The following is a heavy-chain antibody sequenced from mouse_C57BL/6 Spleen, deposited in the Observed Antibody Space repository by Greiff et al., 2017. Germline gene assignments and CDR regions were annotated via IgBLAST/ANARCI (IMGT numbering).Heavy chain of an antibody. D-gene: IGHD2-3*01. CDR1: GYTFTDYE. CDR2: IDPETGGT. Sequence: VKLVESGAELVRPGASVTLSCKASGYTFTDYEMHWVKQTPVHGLEWIGAIDPETGGTAYNQKFKGKAILTADKSSSTAYMELRSLTSEDSAVYYCTKGGYYLFAYWGQGTLVTVSA. J-gene: IGHJ3*01. V-gene: IGHV1-15*01. CDR3: TKGGYYLFAY.